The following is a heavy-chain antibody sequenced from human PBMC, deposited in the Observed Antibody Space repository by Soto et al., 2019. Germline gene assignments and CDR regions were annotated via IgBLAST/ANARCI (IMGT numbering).Heavy chain of an antibody. CDR2: MSYDGSHK. V-gene: IGHV3-30*18. CDR3: AKDPNDSSGSINWFDP. J-gene: IGHJ5*02. D-gene: IGHD3-22*01. Sequence: QVQLVESGGGVVQPGRSLRLSCAASGFTFSRYDMHWVRQAPGKGLEWLTVMSYDGSHKQYADSVKGRFTISRDNSKNTLYLQMDSLTTEDTAVYYCAKDPNDSSGSINWFDPWGQGTLVTVSS. CDR1: GFTFSRYD.